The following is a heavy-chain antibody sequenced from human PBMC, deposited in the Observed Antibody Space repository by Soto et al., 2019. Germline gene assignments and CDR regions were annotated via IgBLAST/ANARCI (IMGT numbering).Heavy chain of an antibody. J-gene: IGHJ4*02. Sequence: HPGGSLRLSCAASGFTFSSYAMHWVRQAPGKGLEWVAVISYDGSNKYYADSVKGRFTISRDNSKNTLYLQMNSLRAEDTAVYYCARARLEPFDYWGQGTLVTVSS. D-gene: IGHD1-1*01. CDR3: ARARLEPFDY. CDR1: GFTFSSYA. CDR2: ISYDGSNK. V-gene: IGHV3-30-3*01.